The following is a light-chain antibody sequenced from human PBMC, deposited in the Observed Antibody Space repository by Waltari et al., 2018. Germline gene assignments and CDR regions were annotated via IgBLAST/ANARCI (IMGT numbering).Light chain of an antibody. Sequence: DIQLTQSPSFLSASVGDRVTITCRASQGIGSSLTWYQLKAGKAPMLLIYAASTLQARVPSRFSASGSGTDFTLTISSVQPEDFAIYYCQQFSIYPITFGGGTKVEVK. CDR1: QGIGSS. J-gene: IGKJ4*01. CDR3: QQFSIYPIT. V-gene: IGKV1-9*01. CDR2: AAS.